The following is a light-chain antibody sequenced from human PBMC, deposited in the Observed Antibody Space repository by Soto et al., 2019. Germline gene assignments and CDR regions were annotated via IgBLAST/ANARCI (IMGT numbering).Light chain of an antibody. CDR1: QSVSDY. CDR3: HQRGNGPPWT. V-gene: IGKV3-11*01. J-gene: IGKJ1*01. CDR2: DAS. Sequence: VLTQSPAAMAFPPCGTANRSCSASQSVSDYLAWYQQKPGQPPTLLLYDASTRATGIPPRFSGSGSTTDFTLTISSLQPEDFAVYYCHQRGNGPPWTFGKGTKVDIK.